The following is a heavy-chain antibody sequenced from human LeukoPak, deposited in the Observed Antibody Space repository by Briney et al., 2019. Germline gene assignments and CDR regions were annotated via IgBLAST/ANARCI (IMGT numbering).Heavy chain of an antibody. Sequence: GGSLRLSCAASGFTVSSNYMSWVRQAPGKGLEWVSVIYSGGSTYYADSVKGRFTISRDNSKNTLYLQMNGLRAEDTAVYYCARGGYCSSTSCYRGAFDIWGQGTMVTVSS. J-gene: IGHJ3*02. CDR1: GFTVSSNY. D-gene: IGHD2-2*02. CDR2: IYSGGST. CDR3: ARGGYCSSTSCYRGAFDI. V-gene: IGHV3-66*02.